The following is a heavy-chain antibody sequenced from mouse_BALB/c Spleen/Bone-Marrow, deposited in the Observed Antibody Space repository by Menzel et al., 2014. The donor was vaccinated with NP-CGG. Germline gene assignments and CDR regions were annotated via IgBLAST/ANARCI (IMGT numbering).Heavy chain of an antibody. V-gene: IGHV2-6-5*01. D-gene: IGHD2-4*01. CDR2: IWGGGST. CDR3: AKLSTMITTFAY. Sequence: VMLVESGPGLVAPSQSLSITCTVSGFSLTDSGVSWIRQPSGKGLEWLGIIWGGGSTYYNSDFKSRVNISKDNSKSXVFLKLNSLQTEDTAMYYCAKLSTMITTFAYWGQGTLVTVSA. J-gene: IGHJ3*01. CDR1: GFSLTDSG.